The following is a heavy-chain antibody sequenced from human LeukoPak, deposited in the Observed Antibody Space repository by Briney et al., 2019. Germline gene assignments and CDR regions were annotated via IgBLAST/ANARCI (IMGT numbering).Heavy chain of an antibody. CDR1: GGSFSGYY. CDR3: ARGRKLTLPLDY. V-gene: IGHV4-34*01. CDR2: INHSGST. J-gene: IGHJ4*02. D-gene: IGHD4/OR15-4a*01. Sequence: PSETLSLTCAVYGGSFSGYYWSWIRQPPGKGLEWIGEINHSGSTNYNPSPKSRVTISVDTSKNQFSLKLSSVTAADTAVYYCARGRKLTLPLDYWGQGTLVTVSS.